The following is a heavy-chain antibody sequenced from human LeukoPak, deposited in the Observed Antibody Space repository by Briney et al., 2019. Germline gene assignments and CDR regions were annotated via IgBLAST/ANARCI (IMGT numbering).Heavy chain of an antibody. CDR1: GGSIRSSYYY. Sequence: SETLSLTCTVSGGSIRSSYYYWGWIRQPPGKGLEWIGSIYDSGSTYYNPSLKSRVTISVDTSKNQFSLKLSSVTAADTAVYYCARAVNVVCYDFWSGYYPPNWFDPWGQGTLVTVSS. CDR2: IYDSGST. D-gene: IGHD3-3*01. J-gene: IGHJ5*02. V-gene: IGHV4-39*07. CDR3: ARAVNVVCYDFWSGYYPPNWFDP.